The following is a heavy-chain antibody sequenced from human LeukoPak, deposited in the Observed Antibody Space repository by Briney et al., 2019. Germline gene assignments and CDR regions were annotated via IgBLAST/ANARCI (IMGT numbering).Heavy chain of an antibody. V-gene: IGHV1-18*01. CDR1: GYTFKNYG. Sequence: ASVKVSCKASGYTFKNYGITWVRQAPGQGLEWMGWISAYNGNTNYAQKVQGRVTMTTDTSTSTVYMELKSLRSDDTAVYYCARDKRKGDGYGYYFDYWGQGTLVTVSS. J-gene: IGHJ4*02. CDR2: ISAYNGNT. D-gene: IGHD5-24*01. CDR3: ARDKRKGDGYGYYFDY.